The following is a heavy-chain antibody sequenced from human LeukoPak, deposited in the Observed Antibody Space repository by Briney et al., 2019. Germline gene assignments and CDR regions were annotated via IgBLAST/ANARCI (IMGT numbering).Heavy chain of an antibody. CDR2: ISGSGGSA. CDR1: GFTFSSYA. CDR3: AKGENRLLWFGDQDPGFDY. D-gene: IGHD3-10*01. Sequence: GGSLRLSCAASGFTFSSYAMSWVRQAPGKGLEWVSAISGSGGSAYYADSVKGRFTISRDNSKNTLYLQMNSLRAEDTAVYYCAKGENRLLWFGDQDPGFDYWGQGTLVTVSS. V-gene: IGHV3-23*01. J-gene: IGHJ4*02.